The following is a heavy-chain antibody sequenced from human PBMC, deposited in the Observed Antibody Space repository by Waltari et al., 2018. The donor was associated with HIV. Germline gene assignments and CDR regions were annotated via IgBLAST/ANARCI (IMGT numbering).Heavy chain of an antibody. Sequence: EQLFQSESELKKPGASVKVSCKASGYTFTSNSINWVRQAPGQGLEWMGWINTNTGSPMYAQGFTGRFVFSLDTSVSTAFLQISALKADDTAVYFCARDGGRSRAFDSWGQGTLVTVSS. V-gene: IGHV7-4-1*02. CDR1: GYTFTSNS. CDR2: INTNTGSP. D-gene: IGHD3-16*01. CDR3: ARDGGRSRAFDS. J-gene: IGHJ4*02.